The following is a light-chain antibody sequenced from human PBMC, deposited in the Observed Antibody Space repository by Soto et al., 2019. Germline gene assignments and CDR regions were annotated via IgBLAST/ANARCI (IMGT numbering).Light chain of an antibody. CDR3: SSYTITSTYF. CDR1: SSDVGGYNY. CDR2: EVS. Sequence: QSVLTQPASVSGSPGQSITISCPGTSSDVGGYNYVSWYQQHPGKAPKLMIYEVSDRPSGVSNRFSGSKSGNTASLTISGLQAEDEADYYCSSYTITSTYFFGTGTKVTVL. V-gene: IGLV2-14*01. J-gene: IGLJ1*01.